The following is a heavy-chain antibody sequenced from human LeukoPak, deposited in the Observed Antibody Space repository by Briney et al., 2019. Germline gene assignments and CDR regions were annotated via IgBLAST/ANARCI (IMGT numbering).Heavy chain of an antibody. CDR1: GRPISGSY. Sequence: SETLSLTCTVHGRPISGSYWSWIRQPPGKGLEWNAYMDNSGSTNYNPSLKSRVTISIDTSKNQFSLKLSSLTAADTAIYYCARGIESYGDYGYWGQGILVTVSS. V-gene: IGHV4-59*01. CDR3: ARGIESYGDYGY. D-gene: IGHD4-17*01. J-gene: IGHJ4*02. CDR2: MDNSGST.